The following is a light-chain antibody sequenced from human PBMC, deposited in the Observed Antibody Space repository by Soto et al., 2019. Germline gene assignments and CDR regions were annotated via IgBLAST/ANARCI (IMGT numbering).Light chain of an antibody. CDR3: QQYGISPGFT. CDR1: QRINNNF. CDR2: GAS. V-gene: IGKV3-20*01. Sequence: EVVLTQSPGTLSLSPGERATLSCRASQRINNNFLAWYQQKPGQAPRLLIYGASSRATGIPDRFTGCGSGTDFTLTISRLEPEDFAVYYCQQYGISPGFTFGPGTKVDIK. J-gene: IGKJ3*01.